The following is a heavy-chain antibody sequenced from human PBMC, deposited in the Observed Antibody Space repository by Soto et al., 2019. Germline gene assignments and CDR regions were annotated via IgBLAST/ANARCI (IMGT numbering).Heavy chain of an antibody. CDR3: ARDRGVVPAAISTYGRGAGNWFDP. Sequence: GGSLRLSCAASGFTFSIYAMQWVRHAPGKGLEWVAVISYDGSNKNYADSVKGRFTISRDNSKNTLYLQMNSLRAEDTAVYYCARDRGVVPAAISTYGRGAGNWFDPWGQGTLVTVSS. CDR2: ISYDGSNK. J-gene: IGHJ5*02. D-gene: IGHD2-2*01. V-gene: IGHV3-30-3*01. CDR1: GFTFSIYA.